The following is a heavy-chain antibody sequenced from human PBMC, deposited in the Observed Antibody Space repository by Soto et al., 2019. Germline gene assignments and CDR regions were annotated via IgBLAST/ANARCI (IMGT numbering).Heavy chain of an antibody. J-gene: IGHJ4*02. CDR1: GFTFDDYT. D-gene: IGHD3-16*01. CDR3: AKGGSSVRAHREVPSFDY. Sequence: VGSLRLSCAASGFTFDDYTMHWVRQAPGKGLEWVSLISWDGGSTYYADSVKGRFTISRDNSKNSLYLQMNSLRTEDTALYYCAKGGSSVRAHREVPSFDYWGQGTLVTVSS. V-gene: IGHV3-43*01. CDR2: ISWDGGST.